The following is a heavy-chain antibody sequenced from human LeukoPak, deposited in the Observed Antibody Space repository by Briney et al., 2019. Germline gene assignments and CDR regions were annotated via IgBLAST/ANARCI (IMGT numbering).Heavy chain of an antibody. Sequence: GGSLRLSCAASGFTFSSYAMHWVCQAPGKGLEWVTIISYDGSSKYYADSVKGRFTISRDNSKNTLYLQMNSLRADDTALYYCARGGEETDYWGQGTLVTVSS. CDR2: ISYDGSSK. CDR1: GFTFSSYA. CDR3: ARGGEETDY. V-gene: IGHV3-30-3*01. J-gene: IGHJ4*02. D-gene: IGHD4-17*01.